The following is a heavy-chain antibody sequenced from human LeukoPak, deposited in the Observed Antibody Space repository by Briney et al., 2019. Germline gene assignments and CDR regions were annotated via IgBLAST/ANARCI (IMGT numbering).Heavy chain of an antibody. V-gene: IGHV4-34*01. CDR1: GGSFSGYY. J-gene: IGHJ4*02. D-gene: IGHD1-1*01. CDR2: INHSGST. Sequence: SETLSLTCAVYGGSFSGYYWSWIRQPPGKGLEWIGEINHSGSTNYNPSLKSRVTISVDTSKNQFSLKLSSVTAADTAVCYCARDDNLGYFDYWGQGTLVTVSS. CDR3: ARDDNLGYFDY.